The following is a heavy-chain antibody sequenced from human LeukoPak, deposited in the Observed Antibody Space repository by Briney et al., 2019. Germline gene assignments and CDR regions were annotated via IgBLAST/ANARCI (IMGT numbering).Heavy chain of an antibody. CDR1: GFTLSSYA. CDR2: ISAGGGST. D-gene: IGHD5-24*01. V-gene: IGHV3-23*01. J-gene: IGHJ4*02. CDR3: AKDNSRWLPFDY. Sequence: PGGSLRLSCAASGFTLSSYAMSWVRQAPGKGLEWVSAISAGGGSTYYADSVKGRFTISRDNSKNTLYLQMNSLRAEDTAVYYCAKDNSRWLPFDYWGQGTLVTVSS.